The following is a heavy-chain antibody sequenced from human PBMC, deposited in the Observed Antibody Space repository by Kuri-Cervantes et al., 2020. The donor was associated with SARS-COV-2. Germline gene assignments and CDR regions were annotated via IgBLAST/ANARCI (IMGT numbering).Heavy chain of an antibody. V-gene: IGHV4-59*01. D-gene: IGHD1-26*01. J-gene: IGHJ3*02. CDR1: GGSFSGYY. CDR2: IYYSGST. Sequence: GSLRLSCAVYGGSFSGYYWSWIRQPPGKGLEWIGYIYYSGSTNYNPSLKSRVTISVDTSKNQFSLKLSSVTAADTAVYYCARVRGAPPDAFDIWGQGTMVTVSS. CDR3: ARVRGAPPDAFDI.